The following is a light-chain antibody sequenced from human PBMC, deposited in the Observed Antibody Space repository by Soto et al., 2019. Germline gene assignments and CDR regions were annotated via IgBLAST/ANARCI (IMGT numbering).Light chain of an antibody. CDR2: GVT. CDR1: SSDVGVYNY. CDR3: SSYTTPSTPWV. J-gene: IGLJ3*02. Sequence: QSALTQPASVSGSPGQSVTISCTGTSSDVGVYNYVCWYQQHPGKAPKLMIYGVTNRPSGVSNRFSGSKSGNTASLTISGLQAEDEADYYCSSYTTPSTPWVFGGGTKVTVL. V-gene: IGLV2-14*01.